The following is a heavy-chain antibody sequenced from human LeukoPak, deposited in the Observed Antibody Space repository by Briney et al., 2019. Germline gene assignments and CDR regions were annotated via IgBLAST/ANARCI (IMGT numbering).Heavy chain of an antibody. D-gene: IGHD1-7*01. Sequence: GGSLKLSCAASGFTFSGSAMHWVRQASGKGLEWVGRIRSKANSYATAYAASVKGRFTISRDDSKNTAYLQMNSLKTEDTAVYYCTRRAQTGTMYYYMDVWGKGTTVTVSS. CDR1: GFTFSGSA. CDR3: TRRAQTGTMYYYMDV. J-gene: IGHJ6*03. CDR2: IRSKANSYAT. V-gene: IGHV3-73*01.